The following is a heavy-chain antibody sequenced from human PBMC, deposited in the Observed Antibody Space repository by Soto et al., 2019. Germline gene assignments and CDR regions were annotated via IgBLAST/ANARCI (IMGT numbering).Heavy chain of an antibody. Sequence: QVQLQESGPGLVKPSQTLSLTCTVSGGSIHDYYWVWIRQPPGKGLEWIGSIFYTGSTDYNPSLTSRVTLSLATSKNQFSLNLSSVTAADTAVYYRARVNRGAFDHWGQGALVTVSS. J-gene: IGHJ4*02. CDR1: GGSIHDYY. V-gene: IGHV4-59*01. CDR2: IFYTGST. CDR3: ARVNRGAFDH.